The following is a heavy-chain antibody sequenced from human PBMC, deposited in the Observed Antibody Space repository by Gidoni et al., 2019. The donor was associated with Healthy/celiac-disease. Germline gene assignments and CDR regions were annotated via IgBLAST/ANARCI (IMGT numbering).Heavy chain of an antibody. Sequence: EVQLVESGGGLVQPGGSLRLSCAASGFTFSSSWMSWVRQAPGKGLEWVANIKQDGSEKYYVDAVKGRFTISRDNAKNSLYLQMNSLRAEDTAVYYCARVPPLTAFDIWGQGTMVTVSS. J-gene: IGHJ3*02. CDR3: ARVPPLTAFDI. CDR1: GFTFSSSW. V-gene: IGHV3-7*04. D-gene: IGHD3-16*01. CDR2: IKQDGSEK.